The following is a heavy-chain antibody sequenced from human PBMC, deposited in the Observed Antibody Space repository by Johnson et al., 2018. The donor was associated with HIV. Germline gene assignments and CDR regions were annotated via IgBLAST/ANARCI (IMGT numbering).Heavy chain of an antibody. J-gene: IGHJ3*02. D-gene: IGHD5-18*01. CDR1: GFTFSSYG. V-gene: IGHV3-30*03. Sequence: QVQLVESGGGVVQPGRSLRLSCVASGFTFSSYGMHWVRQAPGKGLEWVAVISYDGSNKYYADSVKGRFTISRDNSKNTLYLQMNSLRAEDTAVYYCARLPSGYSRDGFNIWGQGTMVTVSS. CDR3: ARLPSGYSRDGFNI. CDR2: ISYDGSNK.